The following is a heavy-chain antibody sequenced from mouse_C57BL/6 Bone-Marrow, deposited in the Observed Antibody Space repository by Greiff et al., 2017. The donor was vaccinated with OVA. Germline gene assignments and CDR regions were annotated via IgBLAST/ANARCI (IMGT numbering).Heavy chain of an antibody. CDR2: IDPSDSYI. V-gene: IGHV1-69*01. D-gene: IGHD2-14*01. Sequence: QVQLQQSGAELVMPGASVKLSCKASGYTFTSYWMHWVKQRPGQGLEWIGEIDPSDSYINYNQKFKGKSTLTVDKSSSTAYMQLSSLTSEDSAVYYCARALRGYPDYWGQGTTLTVSS. CDR1: GYTFTSYW. J-gene: IGHJ2*01. CDR3: ARALRGYPDY.